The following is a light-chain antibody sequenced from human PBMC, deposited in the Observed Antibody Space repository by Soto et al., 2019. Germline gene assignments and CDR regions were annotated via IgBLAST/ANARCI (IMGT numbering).Light chain of an antibody. V-gene: IGKV1-39*01. CDR1: QSISRY. CDR3: QQTYSIPLT. J-gene: IGKJ4*01. Sequence: DIQMTQSPSSLSASLGDRVTIACRASQSISRYLNWYQHKPGKAPNLLIYAASSLKPGVPPRFSGSGSGTDFTLTISSLQPEDFATYYCQQTYSIPLTFGGGTKVEI. CDR2: AAS.